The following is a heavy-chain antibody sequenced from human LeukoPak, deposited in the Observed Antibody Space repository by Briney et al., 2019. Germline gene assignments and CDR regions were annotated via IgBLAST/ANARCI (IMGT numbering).Heavy chain of an antibody. J-gene: IGHJ6*03. D-gene: IGHD5-18*01. CDR2: IYYSGST. Sequence: SETLSLTCTVSGGSISSYYWSWIRQPPGKGLEWIGYIYYSGSTNYNPSLKSRVTISVDTSKNQFSLKLSSVTAADTAVYYCARDRGQLGDYYYYMDVWGKGTTVTVSS. CDR3: ARDRGQLGDYYYYMDV. V-gene: IGHV4-59*01. CDR1: GGSISSYY.